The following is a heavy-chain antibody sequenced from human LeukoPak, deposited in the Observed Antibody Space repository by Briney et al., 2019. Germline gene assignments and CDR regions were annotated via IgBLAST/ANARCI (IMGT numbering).Heavy chain of an antibody. CDR3: AKAFRGLREYYYYMDV. Sequence: GGSLRLSCAASGFTFSNYAMSWVRQAPGKGLEWVSAISGSAVTTYYGDSVKGRFTISRDNSKNTLYLQMNSLRAEDTAVYYCAKAFRGLREYYYYMDVWGKGTTVTVSS. D-gene: IGHD3-16*01. V-gene: IGHV3-23*01. CDR1: GFTFSNYA. CDR2: ISGSAVTT. J-gene: IGHJ6*03.